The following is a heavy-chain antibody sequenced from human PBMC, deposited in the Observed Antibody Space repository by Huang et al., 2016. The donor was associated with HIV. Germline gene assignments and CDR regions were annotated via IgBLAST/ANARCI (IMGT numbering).Heavy chain of an antibody. CDR2: IRGSDNTT. Sequence: EVKLLESGGGLVQPGGSLRLSCVASGFSFSSYTMTWVRQAPGRGLEWVSSIRGSDNTTFYADSVKGRFTISRDNSKNTLYLQMKSLRVDDTAVYYCAKDRVAGTGHCFDPWGQGTLVTVSS. D-gene: IGHD6-19*01. CDR1: GFSFSSYT. J-gene: IGHJ5*02. CDR3: AKDRVAGTGHCFDP. V-gene: IGHV3-23*01.